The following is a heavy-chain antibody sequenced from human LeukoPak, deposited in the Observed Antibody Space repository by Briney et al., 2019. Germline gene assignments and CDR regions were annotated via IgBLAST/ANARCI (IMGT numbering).Heavy chain of an antibody. V-gene: IGHV1-18*01. CDR1: GYTFSNYG. J-gene: IGHJ4*02. D-gene: IGHD5-12*01. CDR2: ISPYNGNA. Sequence: ASVKVSCKASGYTFSNYGITWVRQAPGQGLEWMGWISPYNGNAVYAQKFQGRLTMTTDSSTSTAYLELRSLTSDDTAMYFCARDKYSGYDSQPYWGQGTQVTVSS. CDR3: ARDKYSGYDSQPY.